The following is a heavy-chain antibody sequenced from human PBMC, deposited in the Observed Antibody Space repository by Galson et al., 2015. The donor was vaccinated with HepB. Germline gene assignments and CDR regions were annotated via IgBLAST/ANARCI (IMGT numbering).Heavy chain of an antibody. J-gene: IGHJ6*02. D-gene: IGHD2-15*01. CDR3: ARGSCGGSCYSIVYGMDV. CDR1: GFTFSSYA. Sequence: SLRLSCAASGFTFSSYAMHWVRQAPGKGLEWVAFISYDGRNKFDADSVKGRFTISRDNSKNTLYLQMNSLRAEDTGVYFCARGSCGGSCYSIVYGMDVWGQGTTVTVSS. CDR2: ISYDGRNK. V-gene: IGHV3-30*04.